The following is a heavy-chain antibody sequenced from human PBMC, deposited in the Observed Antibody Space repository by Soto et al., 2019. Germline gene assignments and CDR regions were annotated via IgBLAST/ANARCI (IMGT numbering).Heavy chain of an antibody. CDR1: GFTFSSYA. J-gene: IGHJ3*02. D-gene: IGHD2-15*01. CDR2: ISGSGGST. CDR3: AKDTMVVAATPTDDAFDI. V-gene: IGHV3-23*01. Sequence: GGSLRLSCAASGFTFSSYAMSWVRQAPGKGLEWVSAISGSGGSTYYADSVKGRFTISRDNSKNTLYLQMNSLRAEDTAVYYCAKDTMVVAATPTDDAFDIWGQGTMVTVSS.